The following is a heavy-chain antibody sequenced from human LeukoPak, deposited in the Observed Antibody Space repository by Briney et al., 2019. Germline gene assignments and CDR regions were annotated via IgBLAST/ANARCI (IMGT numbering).Heavy chain of an antibody. Sequence: GRSLRLSCAASGFTFNNYGMHWVRQAPGKGLEWMALIWYDGSNKYYADSVKGRFTISRDNSKNTLYLQMNSLRAEDTAVYYCSRGYFDWSRNYYYGMDVWGQGTTVTVSS. V-gene: IGHV3-33*01. CDR3: SRGYFDWSRNYYYGMDV. CDR2: IWYDGSNK. J-gene: IGHJ6*02. D-gene: IGHD3-9*01. CDR1: GFTFNNYG.